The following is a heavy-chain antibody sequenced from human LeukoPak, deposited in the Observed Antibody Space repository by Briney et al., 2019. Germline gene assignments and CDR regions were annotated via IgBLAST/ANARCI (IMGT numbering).Heavy chain of an antibody. V-gene: IGHV4-38-2*02. CDR3: ARDLSEVRGKVKNYYYYMDV. D-gene: IGHD3-10*01. J-gene: IGHJ6*03. Sequence: PSETLSLTCTVSGYSISSGYYWGWIRQPPGKGLEWIGEINHSGSTNYNPSLKSRVTVSVDTSKNQFSLKLSSVTAADTAVYYCARDLSEVRGKVKNYYYYMDVWGKGTTVTVSS. CDR2: INHSGST. CDR1: GYSISSGYY.